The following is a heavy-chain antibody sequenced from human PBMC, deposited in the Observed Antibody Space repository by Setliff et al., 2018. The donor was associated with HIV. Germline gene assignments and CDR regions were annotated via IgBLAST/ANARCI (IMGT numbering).Heavy chain of an antibody. CDR1: GDSISSNSYY. D-gene: IGHD3-22*01. J-gene: IGHJ1*01. CDR3: ARLLAAYDQRYFQH. CDR2: IYYSGST. V-gene: IGHV4-39*01. Sequence: PSETLSLTCTVSGDSISSNSYYWGWIRQPPGKGLEWIGSIYYSGSTYYNPSLKSRVTISVDTSKNQFSLNLNSVTAADTAVYYCARLLAAYDQRYFQHWGQGTLVTVSS.